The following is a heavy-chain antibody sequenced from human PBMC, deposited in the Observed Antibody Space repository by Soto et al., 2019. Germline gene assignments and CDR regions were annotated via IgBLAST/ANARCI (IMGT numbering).Heavy chain of an antibody. CDR1: GFFFRSYV. CDR2: IIGSGDEK. D-gene: IGHD7-27*01. CDR3: VKRGANWGPFDI. V-gene: IGHV3-23*01. Sequence: EMQLLESGGGLVQPGGSLTLSCEASGFFFRSYVMSWVRQVPGKGLEWVSSIIGSGDEKWDADAVKGRFTISRDNSKNRLYLKMSSLRAEDSAVYYCVKRGANWGPFDIWGQGTMVSVSS. J-gene: IGHJ3*02.